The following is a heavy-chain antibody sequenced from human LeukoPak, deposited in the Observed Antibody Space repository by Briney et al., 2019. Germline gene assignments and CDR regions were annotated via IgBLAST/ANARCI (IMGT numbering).Heavy chain of an antibody. CDR2: IYYSGST. V-gene: IGHV4-39*01. CDR1: GGSISSSSYY. CDR3: ARVLMEAPGLYYGPSGYFDY. J-gene: IGHJ4*02. Sequence: PSETLSLTCTVSGGSISSSSYYWGWIRQPPGKGLEWIGSIYYSGSTYYNPSLKSRVTISVDTSKNQFSLKLSSVTAADTAVYYCARVLMEAPGLYYGPSGYFDYWGQGTLVTVSS. D-gene: IGHD3-16*01.